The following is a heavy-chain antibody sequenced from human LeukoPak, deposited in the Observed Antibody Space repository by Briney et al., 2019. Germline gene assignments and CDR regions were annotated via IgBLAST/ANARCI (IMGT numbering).Heavy chain of an antibody. D-gene: IGHD6-19*01. Sequence: PSETLSLTCTVSGDSLSGLPYSWGWVRQSPGKGLEWIAYMYYDEHTYYNPSLKSRVTISADTSKMQFSLSLSSVTAADTAIYYCVGYRSTSYRFDNWGQGTLVTVSS. CDR1: GDSLSGLPYS. J-gene: IGHJ4*02. V-gene: IGHV4-39*01. CDR3: VGYRSTSYRFDN. CDR2: MYYDEHT.